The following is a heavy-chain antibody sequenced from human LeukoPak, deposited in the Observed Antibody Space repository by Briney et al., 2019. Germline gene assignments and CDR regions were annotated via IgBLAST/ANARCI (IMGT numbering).Heavy chain of an antibody. D-gene: IGHD6-19*01. CDR3: ARETTLTGYSSGLGFNY. J-gene: IGHJ4*02. V-gene: IGHV4-39*07. Sequence: SSETLSLTCSVSGGSISSGTFFWGWIRQPPGKTLEWIGSVSYSGATYYNPSLHSRVTISADTSKNQYFLRLSSVTAADTAVYYCARETTLTGYSSGLGFNYWGQGTLVTVSS. CDR2: VSYSGAT. CDR1: GGSISSGTFF.